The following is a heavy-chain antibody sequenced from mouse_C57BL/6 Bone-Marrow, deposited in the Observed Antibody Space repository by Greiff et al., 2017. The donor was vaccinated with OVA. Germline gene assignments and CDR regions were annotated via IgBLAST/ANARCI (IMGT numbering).Heavy chain of an antibody. Sequence: EVQLQQSGPELVKPEASVKISCKASGYTFTDYYMNWVKQSHGKSLEWIGDINPNNGGTSYNQKFKGKATLTVDKSSITAYMELRSLTSEDSAVYYGARRGIYTRPLFDYWGQGTTLTVSS. CDR2: INPNNGGT. D-gene: IGHD1-1*01. CDR1: GYTFTDYY. V-gene: IGHV1-26*01. CDR3: ARRGIYTRPLFDY. J-gene: IGHJ2*01.